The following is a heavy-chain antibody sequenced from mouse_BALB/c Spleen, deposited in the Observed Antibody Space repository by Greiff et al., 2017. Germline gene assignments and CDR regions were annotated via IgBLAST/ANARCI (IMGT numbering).Heavy chain of an antibody. Sequence: EVQLVESGGGLVKPGGSLKLSCAASGFTFSDYYMYWVRQTPEKRLEWVATISDGGSYTYYPDSVKGRFTITRDNTKNNLYLQMSSLKSEDTAMYYCAREGGPDYDEADYWGQGTTLTVSS. J-gene: IGHJ2*01. V-gene: IGHV5-4*02. CDR3: AREGGPDYDEADY. CDR2: ISDGGSYT. CDR1: GFTFSDYY. D-gene: IGHD2-4*01.